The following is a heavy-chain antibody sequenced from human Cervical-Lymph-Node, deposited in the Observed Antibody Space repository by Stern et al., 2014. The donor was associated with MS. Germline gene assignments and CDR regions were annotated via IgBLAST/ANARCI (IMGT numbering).Heavy chain of an antibody. J-gene: IGHJ3*02. Sequence: QVQLVQSGAEVKKPGSSVNVSCKASGGTLSSHGFSWVRQAPGQGLEWMGGIVPLFQSPHYAQKFQGRLTIIADESTSTVYMELSSLRSEDTAVYYCARDEPYDSGAFDIWGQGTLVTVSS. D-gene: IGHD3-22*01. CDR2: IVPLFQSP. CDR3: ARDEPYDSGAFDI. V-gene: IGHV1-69*01. CDR1: GGTLSSHG.